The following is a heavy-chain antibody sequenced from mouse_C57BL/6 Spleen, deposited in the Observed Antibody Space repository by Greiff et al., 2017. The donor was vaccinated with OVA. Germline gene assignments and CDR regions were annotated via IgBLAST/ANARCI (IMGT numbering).Heavy chain of an antibody. Sequence: VQLKESGPELVKPGASVKMSCKASGYTFTDYNMHWVKQSHGKSLEWIGYINPNNGGTSYNQKFKGKATLTVNKSSSTAYMELRSLTSEDSAVYYCARGNYDEDAMDYWGQGTSVTVSS. CDR2: INPNNGGT. D-gene: IGHD2-4*01. V-gene: IGHV1-22*01. CDR1: GYTFTDYN. J-gene: IGHJ4*01. CDR3: ARGNYDEDAMDY.